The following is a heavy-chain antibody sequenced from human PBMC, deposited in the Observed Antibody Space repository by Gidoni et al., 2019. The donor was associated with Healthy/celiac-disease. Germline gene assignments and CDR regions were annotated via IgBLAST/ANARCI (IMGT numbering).Heavy chain of an antibody. CDR2: IDWDDDK. D-gene: IGHD2-15*01. CDR3: ARILRYCSGGSCYQAIDY. J-gene: IGHJ4*02. Sequence: QVTLRASGPPLLTPTHTLPLTCTFVVFSLSPNGICVSWIRQPPGKALEWLARIDWDDDKYYSTSLKTRLTISKDTSKNQVVLTMTNMDPVDTATYYCARILRYCSGGSCYQAIDYWGQGTLVTVSS. V-gene: IGHV2-70*15. CDR1: VFSLSPNGIC.